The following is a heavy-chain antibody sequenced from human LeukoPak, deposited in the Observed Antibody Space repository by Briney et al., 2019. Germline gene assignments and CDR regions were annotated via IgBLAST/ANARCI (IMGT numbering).Heavy chain of an antibody. CDR3: ASGLGMGAFDI. CDR2: IYYSGST. D-gene: IGHD3/OR15-3a*01. J-gene: IGHJ3*02. Sequence: SETLSLTCTVSGVSISSHYWSWIRQPPGKGLEWIGYIYYSGSTKYNPSLKSRVTISLVTSKNQFSLKQSSVTAADTAVYYCASGLGMGAFDIWGQGTMLTVSS. CDR1: GVSISSHY. V-gene: IGHV4-59*11.